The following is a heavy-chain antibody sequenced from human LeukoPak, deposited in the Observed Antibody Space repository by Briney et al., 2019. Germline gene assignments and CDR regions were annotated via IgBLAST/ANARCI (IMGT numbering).Heavy chain of an antibody. V-gene: IGHV4-39*07. CDR1: GGSISSSSYY. CDR3: ARGVDYYGV. CDR2: IYYSGST. J-gene: IGHJ4*02. D-gene: IGHD3-10*01. Sequence: SETLSLTCTVSGGSISSSSYYWGWIRQPPGKGLEWIGSIYYSGSTYYNPSLESRVTISVDTSKKQFSLKLSSVTAADTAVYYCARGVDYYGVWGQGTLVTVSS.